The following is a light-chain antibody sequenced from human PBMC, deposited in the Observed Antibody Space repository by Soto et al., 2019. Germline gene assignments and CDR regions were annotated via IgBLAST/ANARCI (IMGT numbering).Light chain of an antibody. CDR1: QSLLDTSNNKNY. J-gene: IGKJ2*01. CDR2: WAS. Sequence: DIVMTQSPDSLAVSLGERATINCKSSQSLLDTSNNKNYVAWYQQKPGQPPKLLIYWASARQSGVPDRFSGSGPGTDFTLTISNLQAEDVAVYYCHQYYSALFTFGQGTKLEI. V-gene: IGKV4-1*01. CDR3: HQYYSALFT.